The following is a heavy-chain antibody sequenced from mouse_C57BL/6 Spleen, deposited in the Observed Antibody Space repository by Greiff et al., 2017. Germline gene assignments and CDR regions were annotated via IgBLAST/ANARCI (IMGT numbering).Heavy chain of an antibody. V-gene: IGHV10-1*01. CDR2: IRSKSNNYAT. CDR1: GFSFNTYA. D-gene: IGHD2-2*01. CDR3: VRGGYHGDFDY. J-gene: IGHJ2*01. Sequence: EVKLVESGGGLVQPKGSLKLSCAASGFSFNTYAMNWVRQAPGKGLEWVARIRSKSNNYATYYADSVKDRFTITRDDSESMLYLQMNNLKTEDTAMYYCVRGGYHGDFDYWGQGTTLTVSS.